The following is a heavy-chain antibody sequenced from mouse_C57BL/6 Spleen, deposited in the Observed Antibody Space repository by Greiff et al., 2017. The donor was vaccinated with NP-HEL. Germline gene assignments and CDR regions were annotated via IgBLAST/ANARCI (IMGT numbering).Heavy chain of an antibody. CDR3: ARSLITTVVANYAMDY. CDR1: GYSFTGYY. Sequence: EVHLVESGPELVKPGASVKISCKASGYSFTGYYMNWVKQSPEKSLEWIGEINPSTGGTTYNQKFKAKATLTVDKSSSTAYMQLKSLTSEDSAVYYCARSLITTVVANYAMDYWGQGTSVTVSS. J-gene: IGHJ4*01. D-gene: IGHD1-1*01. CDR2: INPSTGGT. V-gene: IGHV1-42*01.